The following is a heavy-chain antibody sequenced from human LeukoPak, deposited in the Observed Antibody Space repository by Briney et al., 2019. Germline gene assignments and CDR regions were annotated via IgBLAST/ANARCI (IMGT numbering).Heavy chain of an antibody. J-gene: IGHJ4*02. CDR1: GCILSSYA. V-gene: IGHV3-23*01. CDR3: AKVSWANYFDY. D-gene: IGHD6-13*01. Sequence: GGSLRLSCASSGCILSSYAMSWVRQAPGKGLEWVSGISGSGDKTHYVESVKGRFTISRDNSKNTLYLQMNSLRAEDTAVYSCAKVSWANYFDYWVQGTLVSVSS. CDR2: ISGSGDKT.